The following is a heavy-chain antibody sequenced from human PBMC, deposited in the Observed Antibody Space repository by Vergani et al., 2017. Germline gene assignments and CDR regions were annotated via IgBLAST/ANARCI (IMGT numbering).Heavy chain of an antibody. Sequence: QVQLVQSGAEVKKPGASVKVFCKASGYTFTSYDINWARQATGQWLEWLGWMNTNSGNTGHAQKFQGRVTMTRSTSISTAYMELSSLRSEDTAVYYCAGGGRDYYYYYDCMDVWGKGTTVTVSS. CDR3: AGGGRDYYYYYDCMDV. CDR2: MNTNSGNT. J-gene: IGHJ6*03. CDR1: GYTFTSYD. V-gene: IGHV1-8*01.